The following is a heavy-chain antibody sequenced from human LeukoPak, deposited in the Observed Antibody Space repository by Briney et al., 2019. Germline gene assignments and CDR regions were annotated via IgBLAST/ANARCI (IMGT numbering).Heavy chain of an antibody. CDR2: INPSGGST. V-gene: IGHV1-46*01. D-gene: IGHD3-22*01. Sequence: ASVKVSCKASGYTFTSYYMHWVRQAPGQGLEWMGIINPSGGSTSYAQKFQGRVTMTRDTSTSTVYMELSSLRSEDTAVYYCARDQYYYDSSGYHGRAFDIWGQGTMVTVSS. J-gene: IGHJ3*02. CDR3: ARDQYYYDSSGYHGRAFDI. CDR1: GYTFTSYY.